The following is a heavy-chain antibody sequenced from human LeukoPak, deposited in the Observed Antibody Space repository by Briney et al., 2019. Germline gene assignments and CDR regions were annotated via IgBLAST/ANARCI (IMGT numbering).Heavy chain of an antibody. V-gene: IGHV4-39*07. CDR3: ARGGRSWYYY. J-gene: IGHJ4*02. CDR1: GGSISSSSYY. CDR2: IYYSGST. Sequence: SETLSLTCTVSGGSISSSSYYWGWIRQPPGKGLEWIGSIYYSGSTNYNPSLKSRVTISVDTSKNQFSLKLSSVTAADTAVYYCARGGRSWYYYWGQGTLVTVSS. D-gene: IGHD6-13*01.